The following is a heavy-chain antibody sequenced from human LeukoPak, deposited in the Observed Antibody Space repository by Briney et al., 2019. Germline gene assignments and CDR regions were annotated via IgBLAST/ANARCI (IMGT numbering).Heavy chain of an antibody. CDR2: IYYSGST. CDR3: ARVGYSSGWMSFDY. V-gene: IGHV4-59*01. D-gene: IGHD6-19*01. J-gene: IGHJ4*02. Sequence: SETLSLTCTVSGGSISSYYWSWIRQPPGKGLEWIGYIYYSGSTNYNPSLKSRVTISVDTSKNQFSLKLSSVTAADTAVYYCARVGYSSGWMSFDYWGQGTLVTVSS. CDR1: GGSISSYY.